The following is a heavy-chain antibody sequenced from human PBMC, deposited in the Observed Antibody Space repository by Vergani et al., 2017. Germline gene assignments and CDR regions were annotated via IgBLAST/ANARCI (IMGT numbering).Heavy chain of an antibody. D-gene: IGHD2-21*02. CDR3: ARHLAYCGGDCYPYYYGMDV. CDR1: GCSISSSSYY. V-gene: IGHV4-39*01. Sequence: QLQLQESGPGLVKPSETLSLTCTVSGCSISSSSYYWGWIRQPPGKGLEWIGSIYYSGSTYYNPSLKSRVTISVDTSKNQFSLKLSSVTAAATAVYYCARHLAYCGGDCYPYYYGMDVWGQGTTVTVSS. J-gene: IGHJ6*02. CDR2: IYYSGST.